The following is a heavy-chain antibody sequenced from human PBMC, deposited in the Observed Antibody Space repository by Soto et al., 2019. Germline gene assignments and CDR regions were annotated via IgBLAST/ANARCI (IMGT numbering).Heavy chain of an antibody. Sequence: SETLSITCTVSSASVNNGSYYWSWIRQSPGKGLEWIGYIYYSGTTTYNPSLKSRFTISVDTSKNQLFLKVKSVTAADMAVYYCAKDEGTSSTVFDYWGQGTLVTVSS. D-gene: IGHD6-6*01. CDR2: IYYSGTT. CDR1: SASVNNGSYY. CDR3: AKDEGTSSTVFDY. J-gene: IGHJ4*02. V-gene: IGHV4-61*01.